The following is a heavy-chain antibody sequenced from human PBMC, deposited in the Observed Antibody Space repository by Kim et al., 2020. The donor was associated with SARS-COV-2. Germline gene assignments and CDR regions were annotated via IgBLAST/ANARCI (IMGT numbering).Heavy chain of an antibody. V-gene: IGHV7-4-1*02. CDR2: INTNTGNP. D-gene: IGHD3-3*01. CDR3: ARENSITIFGVVISFDYMDV. Sequence: ASVKVSCKASGCTFTSYAMNWVRQAPGQGLEWMGWINTNTGNPTYAQGFTGRFVFSLDTSVSTAYLQISSLKAEDTAVYYCARENSITIFGVVISFDYMDVWGKGTTVTVSS. J-gene: IGHJ6*03. CDR1: GCTFTSYA.